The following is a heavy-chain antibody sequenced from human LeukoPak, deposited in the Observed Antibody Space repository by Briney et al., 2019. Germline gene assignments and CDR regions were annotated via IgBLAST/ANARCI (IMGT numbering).Heavy chain of an antibody. Sequence: SETLSLTCTVSGGSISSYYWSWIRQPPGKGLEWIGYIYYSGSTNYNPSLKSRVTISVDTSKNQFSLELSSVTAADTAVYYCARVEMATIPYFDYWGQGTLVTVSS. CDR3: ARVEMATIPYFDY. CDR2: IYYSGST. D-gene: IGHD5-24*01. J-gene: IGHJ4*02. CDR1: GGSISSYY. V-gene: IGHV4-59*01.